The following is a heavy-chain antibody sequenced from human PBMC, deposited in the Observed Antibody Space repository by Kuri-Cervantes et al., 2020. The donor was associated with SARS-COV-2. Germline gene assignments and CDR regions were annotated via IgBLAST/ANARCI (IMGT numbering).Heavy chain of an antibody. D-gene: IGHD6-13*01. CDR1: GGSFSGYY. V-gene: IGHV4-59*01. CDR2: IYYSGST. J-gene: IGHJ4*02. Sequence: GSLRLSCAVYGGSFSGYYWSWIRQPPGKGLEWIGYIYYSGSTNYNPSLKSRVTISVDTSKNQFSLKLSSVTAADTAVYYCARALHSSSWYSLSPRDYWGQGTLVTVSS. CDR3: ARALHSSSWYSLSPRDY.